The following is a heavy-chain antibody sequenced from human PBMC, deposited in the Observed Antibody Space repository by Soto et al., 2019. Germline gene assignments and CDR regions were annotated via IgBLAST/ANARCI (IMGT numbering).Heavy chain of an antibody. CDR1: GYTLTDLS. Sequence: ASVKVSCKVSGYTLTDLSMHWLRKSPGKGLEWMGGFDPEDGETIYAQKFQGRVTMTEDTSTDTAYMELSSLRSEDTAVYYCATPNRPTVTTYSRVFDYWGQGTLVTVSS. CDR2: FDPEDGET. V-gene: IGHV1-24*01. CDR3: ATPNRPTVTTYSRVFDY. J-gene: IGHJ4*02. D-gene: IGHD4-4*01.